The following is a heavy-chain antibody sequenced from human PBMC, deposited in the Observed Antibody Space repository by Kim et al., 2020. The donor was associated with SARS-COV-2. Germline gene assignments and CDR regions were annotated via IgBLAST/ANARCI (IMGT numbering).Heavy chain of an antibody. V-gene: IGHV3-9*01. CDR3: AKEASRDGFPPDFDY. J-gene: IGHJ4*02. CDR2: ISWNSGSI. Sequence: GGSLRLSCAASGFTFDDYAMHWVRQAPGKGLEWVSGISWNSGSIGYADSVKGRFTTSRDNAKNSLYLQMNSLRAEDTALYYCAKEASRDGFPPDFDYWGQGTLVTVSS. D-gene: IGHD2-2*01. CDR1: GFTFDDYA.